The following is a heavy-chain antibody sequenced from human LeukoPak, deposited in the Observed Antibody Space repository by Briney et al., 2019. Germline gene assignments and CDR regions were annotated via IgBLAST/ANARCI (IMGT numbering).Heavy chain of an antibody. CDR2: IWYDGSNK. CDR1: GFTFSSYG. V-gene: IGHV3-33*01. J-gene: IGHJ4*02. D-gene: IGHD5-12*01. Sequence: GGSLRLSCAASGFTFSSYGMHWVRQAPGKGLEWVAVIWYDGSNKYYADSVKGRFTISRDNSKNTLYLQMNSLRAEDTAVYYCARGRGYSGYDTDFDYWGQGTLVTVSS. CDR3: ARGRGYSGYDTDFDY.